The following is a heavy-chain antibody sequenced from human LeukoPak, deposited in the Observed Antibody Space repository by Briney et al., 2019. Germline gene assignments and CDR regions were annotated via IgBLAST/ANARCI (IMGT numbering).Heavy chain of an antibody. J-gene: IGHJ4*02. CDR2: IDPNTGGT. V-gene: IGHV1-2*02. Sequence: GASVKVSCKPSGYTFTGYYIHWVRQAPGQGFEWMGWIDPNTGGTKYARKFHDRVTMTRDTSISTAYMELSRVTSDDTAVYYCARDCRLGYSSGCFDSWGQGTLVTVSS. D-gene: IGHD6-19*01. CDR1: GYTFTGYY. CDR3: ARDCRLGYSSGCFDS.